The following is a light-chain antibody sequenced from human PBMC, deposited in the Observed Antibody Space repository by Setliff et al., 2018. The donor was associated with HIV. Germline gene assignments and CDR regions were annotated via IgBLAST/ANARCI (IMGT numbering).Light chain of an antibody. J-gene: IGLJ1*01. Sequence: QSVLTQPASVSGSPGQSITISCTGTSSDVGGYNYVSWYQQHPGKAPKLMIYDVSNRPSGVSNRFSGSKSGNTASLTISGLQAEDEADYYCSSYTSSITSVFGTGTKVTV. V-gene: IGLV2-14*03. CDR1: SSDVGGYNY. CDR2: DVS. CDR3: SSYTSSITSV.